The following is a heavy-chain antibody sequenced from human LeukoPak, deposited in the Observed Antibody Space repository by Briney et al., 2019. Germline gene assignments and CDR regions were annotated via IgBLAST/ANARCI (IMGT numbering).Heavy chain of an antibody. CDR2: ISSSSSYI. D-gene: IGHD5-24*01. CDR3: ARDRGMATVPDY. CDR1: GFTFSSYS. J-gene: IGHJ4*02. V-gene: IGHV3-21*01. Sequence: GGSLRLSCAASGFTFSSYSMNWVRQAPGKGLEWVSSISSSSSYIYHADSVKGRFTISRDNAKNSLYLQMNSLRAEDTAVYYCARDRGMATVPDYWGQGTLVTVSS.